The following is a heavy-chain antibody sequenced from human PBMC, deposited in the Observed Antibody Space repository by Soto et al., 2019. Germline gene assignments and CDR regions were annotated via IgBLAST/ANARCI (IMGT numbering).Heavy chain of an antibody. D-gene: IGHD6-19*01. CDR3: ARHQSSGWTSHWYFDL. CDR2: IYPGDSDT. J-gene: IGHJ2*01. CDR1: GYSFTSYW. Sequence: GESLKISCKGSGYSFTSYWIGWVRQMPGKGLEWMGIIYPGDSDTRYSPSFQGQVTTSADKSISTAYLQWSSLKASDTAMYYCARHQSSGWTSHWYFDLWGRGTLVTVSS. V-gene: IGHV5-51*01.